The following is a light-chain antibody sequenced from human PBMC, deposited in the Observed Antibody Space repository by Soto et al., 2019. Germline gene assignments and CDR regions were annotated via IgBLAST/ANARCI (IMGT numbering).Light chain of an antibody. J-gene: IGKJ1*01. CDR3: QNYNRAPWT. Sequence: DIQMTQSPSSLSASVGDRVTITCRASEDISNYLAWYQQKPGKVTKLLIYGASSLQSGVPSRFSGSGSGTDFTLTISSLQTEDFATYYCQNYNRAPWTFGQGTKVESK. V-gene: IGKV1-27*01. CDR1: EDISNY. CDR2: GAS.